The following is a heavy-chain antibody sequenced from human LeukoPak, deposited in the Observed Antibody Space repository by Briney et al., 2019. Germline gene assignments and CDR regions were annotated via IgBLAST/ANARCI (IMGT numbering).Heavy chain of an antibody. CDR1: GYTFTSYG. D-gene: IGHD3-10*01. Sequence: GASVKVSCKASGYTFTSYGISWVRQAPGQGLEWMGWISAYNGNTNYAQKLQGRVTMTTDTSTSTAYMELRSLRSDDTAVYYCARDQVVMVRGIGYGMDVWGQGTTVTVSS. V-gene: IGHV1-18*01. CDR2: ISAYNGNT. J-gene: IGHJ6*02. CDR3: ARDQVVMVRGIGYGMDV.